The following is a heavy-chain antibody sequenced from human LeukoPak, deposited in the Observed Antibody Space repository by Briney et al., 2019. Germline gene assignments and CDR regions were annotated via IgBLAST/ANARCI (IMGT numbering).Heavy chain of an antibody. CDR3: ARLPDYYDSSWFDP. CDR1: GYTFTSYG. V-gene: IGHV1-18*01. D-gene: IGHD3-22*01. CDR2: ISAYNGNT. J-gene: IGHJ5*02. Sequence: ASVKVSCKASGYTFTSYGISWVRQAPGQGLEWMGWISAYNGNTNYAQKLQGRVTMTTDTSTSTAYMELRSLRSDDTAVYYCARLPDYYDSSWFDPWGQGTLVTASS.